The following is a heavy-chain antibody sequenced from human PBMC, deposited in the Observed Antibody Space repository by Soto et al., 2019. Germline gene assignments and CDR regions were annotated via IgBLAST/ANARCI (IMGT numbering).Heavy chain of an antibody. D-gene: IGHD7-27*01. CDR1: GFILNNYA. Sequence: VQLLESGGDLVQPGGSLRLSCVASGFILNNYAMSWVRQAPGKGLEWVSTIGGTDGDSDGVPWYEDSVKGRFTISRDRSGKTLFLHLDNLRAEGSGLYFCLKRGRNWGAFDFWGQGTTVVVSS. V-gene: IGHV3-23*01. J-gene: IGHJ3*01. CDR2: IGGTDGDSDGVP. CDR3: LKRGRNWGAFDF.